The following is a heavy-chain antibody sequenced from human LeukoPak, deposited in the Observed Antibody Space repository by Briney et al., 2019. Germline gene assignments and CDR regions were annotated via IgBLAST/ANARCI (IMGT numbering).Heavy chain of an antibody. CDR1: HVSISTYY. J-gene: IGHJ5*02. CDR3: ARDIYGSGHGWFDT. D-gene: IGHD3-10*01. Sequence: PSETLSFTCTVSHVSISTYYWSWIRQPPGKGLEWMGYIHYSGSTNYNPSLKSRVTISVDTSKKQLSLMLRSVTAADTAVYYCARDIYGSGHGWFDTWGQGRLVTVSS. V-gene: IGHV4-59*01. CDR2: IHYSGST.